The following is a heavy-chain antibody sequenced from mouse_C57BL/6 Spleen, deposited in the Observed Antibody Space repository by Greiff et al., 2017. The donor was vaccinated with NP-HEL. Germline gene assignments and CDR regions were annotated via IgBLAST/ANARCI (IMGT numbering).Heavy chain of an antibody. CDR1: GYTFTDYY. CDR3: AREDGYDGFAY. CDR2: IYPGSGNT. Sequence: QVHVKQSGAELVRPGASVKLSCKASGYTFTDYYINWVKQRPGQGLEWIARIYPGSGNTYYNEKFKGKATLTAEKSSSTAYMQLSSLTSEDSAVYFCAREDGYDGFAYWGQGTLVTVSA. D-gene: IGHD2-2*01. V-gene: IGHV1-76*01. J-gene: IGHJ3*01.